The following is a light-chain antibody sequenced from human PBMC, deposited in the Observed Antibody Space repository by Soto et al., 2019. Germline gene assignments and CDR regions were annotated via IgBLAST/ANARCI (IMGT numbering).Light chain of an antibody. V-gene: IGLV1-51*01. J-gene: IGLJ1*01. CDR2: DNN. Sequence: QSVLTQPPSVSAAPGQKVTISCSGSSSNIGNNYVSWYQQLPGTAPKLLIYDNNKRPSGIPDRFSGSKSGTSATLGITGLKTGDEADYSCGTWVSSLRDYVFGTGTKLTVL. CDR3: GTWVSSLRDYV. CDR1: SSNIGNNY.